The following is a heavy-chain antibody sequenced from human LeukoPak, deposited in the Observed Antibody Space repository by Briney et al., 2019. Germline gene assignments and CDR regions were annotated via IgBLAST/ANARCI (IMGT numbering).Heavy chain of an antibody. V-gene: IGHV1-8*01. D-gene: IGHD2-21*02. CDR2: MNPNSGNT. J-gene: IGHJ6*02. CDR3: ASAYCGGDCYPNYGMDV. CDR1: GYTFTSYD. Sequence: ASVKVSCKASGYTFTSYDIDWVRQATGQGLEWMGWMNPNSGNTGYAQKFQDRVTMTRNTSISTAYMELSSLRSEDTAVYYCASAYCGGDCYPNYGMDVWGQGITVTVSS.